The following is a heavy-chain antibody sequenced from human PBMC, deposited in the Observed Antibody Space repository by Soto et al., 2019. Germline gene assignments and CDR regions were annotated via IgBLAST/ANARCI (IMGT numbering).Heavy chain of an antibody. D-gene: IGHD6-19*01. CDR2: IYPSGST. CDR1: CDSVTSFY. J-gene: IGHJ3*01. CDR3: AIDEYSSQRGAFDL. V-gene: IGHV4-4*07. Sequence: ETLSLTCTVSCDSVTSFYWNWIRQPAGQGLEWIGRIYPSGSTIYNPSLENRVSMSVDRSRDQVSLTFSSVTAADTALYYCAIDEYSSQRGAFDLWGQGPVATVSS.